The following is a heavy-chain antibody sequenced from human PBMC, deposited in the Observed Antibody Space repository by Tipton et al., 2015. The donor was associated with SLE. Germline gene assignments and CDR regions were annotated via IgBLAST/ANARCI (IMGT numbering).Heavy chain of an antibody. D-gene: IGHD2-15*01. J-gene: IGHJ6*02. Sequence: QVQLVQSGAEVKKPGSSVKVSCKASGGTFSSYAISWVRQAPGQGLEWMGGIIPIFGTANYAQKFQGRVTITTDESTSTAYMELSSLRSEDTAVYYCARARMTGGESPAESYYYGMDVWGQGTTVTVSS. CDR2: IIPIFGTA. V-gene: IGHV1-69*01. CDR1: GGTFSSYA. CDR3: ARARMTGGESPAESYYYGMDV.